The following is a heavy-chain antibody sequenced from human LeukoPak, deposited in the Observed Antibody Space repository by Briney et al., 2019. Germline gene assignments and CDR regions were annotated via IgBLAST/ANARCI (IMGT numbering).Heavy chain of an antibody. J-gene: IGHJ4*02. V-gene: IGHV4-38-2*01. D-gene: IGHD6-13*01. CDR1: GYSISSGYY. CDR3: ARHGRAAAGLDY. Sequence: SETLSLTCAVSGYSISSGYYWGWIRQPPGKGLEWIGSIYHSGSTYYNPSLKSRVTISVDTSKNQFSLKLSSVTAADTAVYYCARHGRAAAGLDYWGQGTLVTVSS. CDR2: IYHSGST.